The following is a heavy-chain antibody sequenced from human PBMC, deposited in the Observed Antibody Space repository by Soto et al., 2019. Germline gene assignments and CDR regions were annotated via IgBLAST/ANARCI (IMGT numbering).Heavy chain of an antibody. V-gene: IGHV3-23*01. Sequence: PGGSLRLSCAASGFTFSSYAMSWVRQAPGKGLEWVSAISGSGGSTYYADSVKGRFTISRDNTKNTLYLQMNSLRAEDTAVYYCAKGSIFGVVIINYYYGMDVWGQATTVTVSS. J-gene: IGHJ6*02. CDR3: AKGSIFGVVIINYYYGMDV. D-gene: IGHD3-3*01. CDR2: ISGSGGST. CDR1: GFTFSSYA.